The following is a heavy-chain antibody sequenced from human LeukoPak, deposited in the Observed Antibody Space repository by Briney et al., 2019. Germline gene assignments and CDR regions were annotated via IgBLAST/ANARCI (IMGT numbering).Heavy chain of an antibody. J-gene: IGHJ3*02. CDR2: ISYDGSNK. CDR3: AKLPMEPGYCSGGSCSDI. CDR1: GFTFSSCG. D-gene: IGHD2-15*01. Sequence: GGSLRLSCAASGFTFSSCGMHWVRQAPGKGLEWVAVISYDGSNKYYADSVKGRFTISRDNSKNTLYLQMNSLRAEDTAVYYCAKLPMEPGYCSGGSCSDIWGQGTMVTVSS. V-gene: IGHV3-30*18.